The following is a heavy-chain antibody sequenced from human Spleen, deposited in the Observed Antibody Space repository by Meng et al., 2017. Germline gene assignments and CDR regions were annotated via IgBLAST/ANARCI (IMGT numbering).Heavy chain of an antibody. J-gene: IGHJ4*02. V-gene: IGHV3-48*03. Sequence: GESLKISCAVSGLSFSSYEFNWVRQAPGKGLEWVSYISSSGSTIRYADSVKGRFSISRDNAKNSLHLQMNSLRAEDTAVYYCARMSNDILTGYFDYWGQGALVTVSS. CDR3: ARMSNDILTGYFDY. D-gene: IGHD3-9*01. CDR2: ISSSGSTI. CDR1: GLSFSSYE.